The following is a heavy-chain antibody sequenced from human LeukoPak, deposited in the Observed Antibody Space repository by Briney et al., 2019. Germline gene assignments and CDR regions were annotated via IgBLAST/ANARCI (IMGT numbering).Heavy chain of an antibody. CDR2: IIPIFGTT. D-gene: IGHD3-3*01. CDR1: GGTFSNYP. Sequence: SVKVSCKASGGTFSNYPISWLRQAPGQGLEWMGGIIPIFGTTNDAQKFQGRVTITADESTSTAYLELSSLRSEDTAVYYCARVSTYYDSWNPFDYWGQGTLVTVSS. J-gene: IGHJ4*02. V-gene: IGHV1-69*01. CDR3: ARVSTYYDSWNPFDY.